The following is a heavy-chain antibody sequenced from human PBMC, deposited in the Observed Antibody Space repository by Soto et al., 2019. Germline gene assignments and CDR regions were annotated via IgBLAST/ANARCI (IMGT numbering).Heavy chain of an antibody. J-gene: IGHJ6*03. Sequence: QVQLVESGGGVVQPGRSLRLSCAASGFTFSSYGMHWVRQAPGKGLEWVAVIWYDGSNKYYADSVKGRFTISRDNSKNTLYLQMNSLRAEDTAVYYCARDLGGARGPVYYMDVWGKGTTVTVSS. CDR3: ARDLGGARGPVYYMDV. CDR2: IWYDGSNK. CDR1: GFTFSSYG. V-gene: IGHV3-33*01. D-gene: IGHD1-26*01.